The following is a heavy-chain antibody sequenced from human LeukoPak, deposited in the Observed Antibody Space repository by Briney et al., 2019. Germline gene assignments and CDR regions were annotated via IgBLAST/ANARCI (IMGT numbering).Heavy chain of an antibody. Sequence: GGSLRLSCAVSAFTFSSCWMNWARQAPGKGLEWVASINHNGNVNYYVDAVKGRFTISRDNAKNSLYLQMSNLRAEDTAVYFCARGGGLDVWGQGATVTVSS. J-gene: IGHJ6*02. CDR3: ARGGGLDV. V-gene: IGHV3-7*03. D-gene: IGHD3-16*01. CDR2: INHNGNVN. CDR1: AFTFSSCW.